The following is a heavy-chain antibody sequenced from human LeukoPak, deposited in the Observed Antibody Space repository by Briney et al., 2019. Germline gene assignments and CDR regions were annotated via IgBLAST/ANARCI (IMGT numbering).Heavy chain of an antibody. CDR2: IIPIFGTA. CDR3: ARDRIQLWPSPDY. J-gene: IGHJ4*02. V-gene: IGHV1-69*06. D-gene: IGHD5-18*01. Sequence: GASVKVSCKASGGTFSSYAISWVRQAPGQGLEWMGGIIPIFGTANYAQKFQGRVTITADKSTSTAYMELSSLRSDDTAVYYCARDRIQLWPSPDYWGQGTLVTVSS. CDR1: GGTFSSYA.